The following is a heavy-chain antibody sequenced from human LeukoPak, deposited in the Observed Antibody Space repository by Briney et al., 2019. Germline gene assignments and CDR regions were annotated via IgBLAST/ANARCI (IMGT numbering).Heavy chain of an antibody. V-gene: IGHV3-23*01. Sequence: GGSLRLSCATSGFIFSTYALSWVRQAPGKGLEWASSISGSGGSTYHADSVKGRFTISRDSSKNTLYLQMNSLRAEDTAIYYCARVIRAAPGKGYFDYWGQGTLDTVSS. CDR1: GFIFSTYA. CDR3: ARVIRAAPGKGYFDY. D-gene: IGHD6-13*01. CDR2: ISGSGGST. J-gene: IGHJ4*02.